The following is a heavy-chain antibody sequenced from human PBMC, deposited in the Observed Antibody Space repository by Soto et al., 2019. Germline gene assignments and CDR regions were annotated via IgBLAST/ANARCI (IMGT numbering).Heavy chain of an antibody. CDR2: IYYSGST. Sequence: PFETLSLTCTVSGGSISSYYWIWIRQPPGKGLEWIGYIYYSGSTNYNPSLKSRVTISVDTSKNQFSLKLSSVTAADTAVYYCARAEGVPAAIPNWFDPWGQGTLVTVSS. V-gene: IGHV4-59*01. J-gene: IGHJ5*02. CDR1: GGSISSYY. D-gene: IGHD2-2*02. CDR3: ARAEGVPAAIPNWFDP.